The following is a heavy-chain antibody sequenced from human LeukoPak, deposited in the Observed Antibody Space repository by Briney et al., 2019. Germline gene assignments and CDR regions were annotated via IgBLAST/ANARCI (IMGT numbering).Heavy chain of an antibody. Sequence: SETLSLTCAVYGGSFSGYYWSWIRQPPGKGLEWIGEINHSGRTNYNPSLKTRVTISVDTSKNQFSLKLRSVTAADTAVYYCARERWPHRYFDYWGQGTLVTVSS. D-gene: IGHD5-24*01. J-gene: IGHJ4*02. CDR1: GGSFSGYY. CDR2: INHSGRT. V-gene: IGHV4-34*01. CDR3: ARERWPHRYFDY.